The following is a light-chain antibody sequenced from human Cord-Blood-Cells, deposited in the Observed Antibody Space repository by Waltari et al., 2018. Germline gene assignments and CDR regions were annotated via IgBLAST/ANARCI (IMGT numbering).Light chain of an antibody. CDR3: QQYGSSPYT. CDR2: GAS. CDR1: QSVSSSY. J-gene: IGKJ2*01. V-gene: IGKV3-20*01. Sequence: EIVLTQSPGTLSLSPVERATLSCRASQSVSSSYLAWYQQKPGQAPRLLIYGASSRATGVTDRFSGSGSGTDFTLTISRLEPEDFAVYYCQQYGSSPYTFGQGTKLEIK.